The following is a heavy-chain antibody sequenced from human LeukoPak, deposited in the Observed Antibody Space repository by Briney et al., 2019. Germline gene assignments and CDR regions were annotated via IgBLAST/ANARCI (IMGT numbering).Heavy chain of an antibody. J-gene: IGHJ4*02. CDR2: VYYSGST. Sequence: SETLSLTCTVSGGSISSFYWSWIRQPPGKGLEWIGNVYYSGSTNYNPSLKSRVTISVDTSNNQFSLKLSSVTAADTAVYYCARGLFYDSSGYLAYWGQGTLVTVSS. D-gene: IGHD3-22*01. CDR1: GGSISSFY. CDR3: ARGLFYDSSGYLAY. V-gene: IGHV4-59*01.